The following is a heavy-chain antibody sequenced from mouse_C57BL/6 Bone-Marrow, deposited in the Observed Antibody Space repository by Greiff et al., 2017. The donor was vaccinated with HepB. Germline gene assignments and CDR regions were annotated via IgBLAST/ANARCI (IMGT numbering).Heavy chain of an antibody. J-gene: IGHJ4*01. Sequence: QVQLQQSGAELVRPGTSVKMSCKASGYTFTNYWIGWAKQRPGHGLEWIGDIYPGGGYTNYNEKFKGKATLTADKSSSTAYMQFSSLTSEDSAIYYSERREGGYYLYYYAMDYWGQGTSVTVSA. CDR2: IYPGGGYT. CDR1: GYTFTNYW. CDR3: ERREGGYYLYYYAMDY. D-gene: IGHD1-1*01. V-gene: IGHV1-63*01.